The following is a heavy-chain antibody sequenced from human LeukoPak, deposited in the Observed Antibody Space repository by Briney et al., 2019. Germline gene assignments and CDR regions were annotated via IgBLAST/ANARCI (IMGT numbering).Heavy chain of an antibody. CDR3: ARDLDYGFDY. J-gene: IGHJ4*02. CDR1: GGTFSSYA. V-gene: IGHV1-69*13. Sequence: SLKLSCKASGGTFSSYAISWVRQAPGQGLEWMGGIIPIFGTANYAQKFQGRVTITADESTSTAYMELSSLRSEDTAVYYCARDLDYGFDYWGQGTLVTVSS. CDR2: IIPIFGTA. D-gene: IGHD4-17*01.